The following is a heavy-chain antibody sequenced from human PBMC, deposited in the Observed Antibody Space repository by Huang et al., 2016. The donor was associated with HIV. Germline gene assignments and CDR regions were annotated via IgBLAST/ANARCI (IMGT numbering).Heavy chain of an antibody. Sequence: EVQLVESGGNLVQPGGSLRLSCAASGFTFSSHWLSWVRQATGKGLEWMANIREDGSKENYVDSVKGRFTISRDNAKNSLYLQMNSLRAEDTAVYYCARDKSGGSNDYWGQGTLVMVSS. V-gene: IGHV3-7*01. D-gene: IGHD1-26*01. CDR2: IREDGSKE. CDR3: ARDKSGGSNDY. CDR1: GFTFSSHW. J-gene: IGHJ4*02.